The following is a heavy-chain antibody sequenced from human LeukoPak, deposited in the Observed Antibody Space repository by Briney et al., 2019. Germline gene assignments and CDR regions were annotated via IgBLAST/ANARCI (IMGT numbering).Heavy chain of an antibody. J-gene: IGHJ6*03. CDR2: IYTSGST. CDR3: ARHPHPHYYYYYYMDV. CDR1: GGSISSYY. V-gene: IGHV4-4*09. Sequence: SETLSLTCTVSGGSISSYYWSWIRQPPGKGLEWIGYIYTSGSTNYNPSLKSRVTISVDTSKNQFSLKLSSVTAADTAVYYCARHPHPHYYYYYYMDVWGKGTTVTVSS.